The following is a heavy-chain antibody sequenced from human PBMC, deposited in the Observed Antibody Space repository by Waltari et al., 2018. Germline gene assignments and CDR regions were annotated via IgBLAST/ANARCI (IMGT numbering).Heavy chain of an antibody. V-gene: IGHV3-53*01. Sequence: EVRLVESGGDLVQPGGSLRLSCAASGVPVSRDSMNWLRQAPGKGLGGVLVIYSGGSANYTDSVKGRFIVSRDNSRNTLYLQMNGLRADDTAIYYCARGHRGSRPLWGQGTLVTVSS. CDR1: GVPVSRDS. CDR2: IYSGGSA. CDR3: ARGHRGSRPL. D-gene: IGHD3-10*01. J-gene: IGHJ4*02.